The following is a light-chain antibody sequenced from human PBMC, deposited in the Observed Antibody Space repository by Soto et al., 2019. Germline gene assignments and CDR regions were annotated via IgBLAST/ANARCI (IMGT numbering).Light chain of an antibody. CDR2: AAS. Sequence: EVVMTQSPVILSVSPGEKATLSCRASQSIGRNLGWYQQKPGQAPRLLIYAASATATGIPARFSGSGSGTEFTLTINGLQSEDFAVYYCQQYNNWPRTFGQGTKLEIK. CDR1: QSIGRN. J-gene: IGKJ2*01. V-gene: IGKV3-15*01. CDR3: QQYNNWPRT.